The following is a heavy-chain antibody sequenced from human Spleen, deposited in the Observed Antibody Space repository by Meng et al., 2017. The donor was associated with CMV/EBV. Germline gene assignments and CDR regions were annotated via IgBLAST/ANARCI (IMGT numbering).Heavy chain of an antibody. Sequence: KGSGYTLIELSMHWVRQAPGKGFEWMGGLDPEGGERLYARKFQGRLTMTDDTSTGTAYMELSSLRSDDTAVYYCAAILPTAYYNWFEPWGQGTLVAVSS. V-gene: IGHV1-24*01. D-gene: IGHD2-2*01. CDR3: AAILPTAYYNWFEP. J-gene: IGHJ5*02. CDR1: GYTLIELS. CDR2: LDPEGGER.